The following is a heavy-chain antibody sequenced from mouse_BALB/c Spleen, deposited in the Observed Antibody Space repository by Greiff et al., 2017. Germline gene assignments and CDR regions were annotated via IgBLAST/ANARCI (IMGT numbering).Heavy chain of an antibody. CDR3: ARGYCALDD. V-gene: IGHV5-17*02. Sequence: EVQRVESGGGLVKPGGSLKLSCAASGFTFSSFGMHWVRQAPEKGLEWVAYISSGSSTIYYADTVKGRFTITRDNTKNTLFLQMTNLRSEDTAMYYCARGYCALDDWGQGTSVTVSS. J-gene: IGHJ4*01. CDR2: ISSGSSTI. CDR1: GFTFSSFG.